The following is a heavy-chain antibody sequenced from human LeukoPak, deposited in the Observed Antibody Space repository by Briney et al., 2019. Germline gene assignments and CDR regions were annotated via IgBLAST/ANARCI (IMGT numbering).Heavy chain of an antibody. Sequence: SETLSLTCAVSGDSITSGYYWGWIRQPPGQGLEWIGSIYHSGSTYYNPSLKSRVTISVDTSKNQFSLKLKSMTAADTAVYYCARGSSRWSDFDYWGQGTLVTVSS. V-gene: IGHV4-38-2*01. D-gene: IGHD6-13*01. CDR2: IYHSGST. CDR1: GDSITSGYY. CDR3: ARGSSRWSDFDY. J-gene: IGHJ4*02.